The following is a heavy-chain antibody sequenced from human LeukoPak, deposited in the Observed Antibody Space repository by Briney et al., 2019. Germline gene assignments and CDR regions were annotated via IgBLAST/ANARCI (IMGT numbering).Heavy chain of an antibody. V-gene: IGHV4-59*01. Sequence: PSETLSLTCTVSGGSISSYYWSWIRQPPGKGLEWIGYTYYSGSTNYNPSLKSRVTISVDTSKNQFSLKLSSVTAADTAVYYCARGGLTYYYDSSGLQFDYWGQGTLVTVSS. CDR2: TYYSGST. J-gene: IGHJ4*02. D-gene: IGHD3-22*01. CDR3: ARGGLTYYYDSSGLQFDY. CDR1: GGSISSYY.